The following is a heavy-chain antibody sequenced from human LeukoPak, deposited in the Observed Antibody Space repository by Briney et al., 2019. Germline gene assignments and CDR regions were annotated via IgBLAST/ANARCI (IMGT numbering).Heavy chain of an antibody. CDR3: ARDLSGSYMSDY. Sequence: GASVRLSCAASGFTFSNYAMHWARQAPGKGLEWVAFISHDRSNNCHADSVKGRFTITRDNSKNTLYLQMNSLTDEDTAVYYCARDLSGSYMSDYWGQGTLVTVSS. V-gene: IGHV3-30-3*01. J-gene: IGHJ4*02. D-gene: IGHD3-10*01. CDR2: ISHDRSNN. CDR1: GFTFSNYA.